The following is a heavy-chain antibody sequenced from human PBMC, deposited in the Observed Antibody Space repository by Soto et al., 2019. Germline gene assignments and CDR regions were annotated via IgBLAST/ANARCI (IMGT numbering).Heavy chain of an antibody. V-gene: IGHV3-53*01. CDR2: IYTGGST. CDR3: ARGQGGMDV. Sequence: EVQLVESGGDLIQPGGSLRLSCAASGFSVGSNYMTWVRQAPGKGLEWVSVIYTGGSTYYADSVKGRFTISRDNSRNTLNLQMNSLRVEDTAVYYCARGQGGMDVWGQGTTVTVSS. J-gene: IGHJ6*02. CDR1: GFSVGSNY.